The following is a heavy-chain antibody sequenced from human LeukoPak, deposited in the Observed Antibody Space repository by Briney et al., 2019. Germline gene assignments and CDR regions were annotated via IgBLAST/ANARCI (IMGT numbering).Heavy chain of an antibody. CDR3: ARGYSGSYYFGDY. Sequence: PGGSLRLSCAASGFTFSSYAMSWVRQAPGKGLEWVSSISSSSYYIYYADSVKGRFTISRDNAKNSLYLQMNSLRAEDTGVYYCARGYSGSYYFGDYWGQGTLVTVSS. D-gene: IGHD1-26*01. CDR1: GFTFSSYA. J-gene: IGHJ4*02. CDR2: ISSSSYYI. V-gene: IGHV3-21*01.